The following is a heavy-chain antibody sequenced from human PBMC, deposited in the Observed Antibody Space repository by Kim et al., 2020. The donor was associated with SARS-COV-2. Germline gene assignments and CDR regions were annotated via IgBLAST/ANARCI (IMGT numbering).Heavy chain of an antibody. Sequence: SETLSLTCTVSGGSISSYYWSWIRQPPGKGLEWIGYIYYSGSTNYNPSLKSRVTISVDTSKNQFSLKLSSVTAADTAVYYCARDGDTAMVFDYWGQGTLVTVSS. V-gene: IGHV4-59*01. CDR3: ARDGDTAMVFDY. J-gene: IGHJ4*02. D-gene: IGHD5-18*01. CDR1: GGSISSYY. CDR2: IYYSGST.